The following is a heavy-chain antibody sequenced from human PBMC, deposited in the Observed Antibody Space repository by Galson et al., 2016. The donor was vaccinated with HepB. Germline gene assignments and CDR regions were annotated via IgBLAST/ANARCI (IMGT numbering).Heavy chain of an antibody. CDR1: GGTFSSYG. Sequence: SVKVSCKASGGTFSSYGHSWVRQAPGQGLEWMGWISGYTDNTNYAQKLQDRVTMTKDTSTSTAYMELRSLRSDDTAVYYCAREDLGYWYFDLWGHGTLVTVSS. D-gene: IGHD7-27*01. V-gene: IGHV1-18*01. J-gene: IGHJ2*01. CDR3: AREDLGYWYFDL. CDR2: ISGYTDNT.